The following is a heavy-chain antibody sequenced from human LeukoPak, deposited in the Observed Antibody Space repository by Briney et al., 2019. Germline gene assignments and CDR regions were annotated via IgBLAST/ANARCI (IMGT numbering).Heavy chain of an antibody. Sequence: SETLSLTCTVSGGSVSSGNYYWSWIRQPPGKGLEWIGYIYYSGSTNYNPSLKSRVTISVGTSKNQFSLKLSSMTAADTAVYYCARDPSGYFNYWGQGTLATVSS. CDR2: IYYSGST. J-gene: IGHJ4*02. CDR1: GGSVSSGNYY. D-gene: IGHD3-22*01. V-gene: IGHV4-61*01. CDR3: ARDPSGYFNY.